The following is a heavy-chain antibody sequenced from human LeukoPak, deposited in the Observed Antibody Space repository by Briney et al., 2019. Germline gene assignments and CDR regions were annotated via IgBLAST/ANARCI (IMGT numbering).Heavy chain of an antibody. CDR2: FYHGGST. Sequence: SETLSLTCTVSGYSISTGYYWDWIRQPPGKGLEWIGTFYHGGSTYYNPSLKSRVTISVDTSKDQFSLNLTSVTAADTAVYYRARAMSIAARLLTIFDYWGQGTLVTVSS. CDR1: GYSISTGYY. D-gene: IGHD6-6*01. J-gene: IGHJ4*02. CDR3: ARAMSIAARLLTIFDY. V-gene: IGHV4-38-2*02.